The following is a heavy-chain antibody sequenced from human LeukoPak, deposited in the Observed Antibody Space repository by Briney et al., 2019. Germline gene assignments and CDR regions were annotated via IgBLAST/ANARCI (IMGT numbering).Heavy chain of an antibody. J-gene: IGHJ3*02. CDR1: GFTFSSYA. CDR2: ISYDGSNK. Sequence: GRSLRLSCAASGFTFSSYAMHWVRQAPGKGLEWVAVISYDGSNKYYADSVKGRFTISRDNSKNTLYLQMNSLRAEDTAVYYCARDLQPKLREDAFDIWGQGTMVTVSS. V-gene: IGHV3-30-3*01. D-gene: IGHD4-17*01. CDR3: ARDLQPKLREDAFDI.